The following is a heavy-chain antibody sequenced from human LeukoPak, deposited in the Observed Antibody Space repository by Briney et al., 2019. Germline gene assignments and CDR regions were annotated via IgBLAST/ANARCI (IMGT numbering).Heavy chain of an antibody. V-gene: IGHV3-23*01. Sequence: GGSLRLSCAASGFTFSSYAMSWVRQAPGKGLEWVSAISGSGGGTYYADSVKGRFTISRDNSKNTLYLQMNSLRAEDTAVYYCAKDLRFLEWFFDYWGQGTLVTVSS. J-gene: IGHJ4*02. D-gene: IGHD3-3*01. CDR1: GFTFSSYA. CDR2: ISGSGGGT. CDR3: AKDLRFLEWFFDY.